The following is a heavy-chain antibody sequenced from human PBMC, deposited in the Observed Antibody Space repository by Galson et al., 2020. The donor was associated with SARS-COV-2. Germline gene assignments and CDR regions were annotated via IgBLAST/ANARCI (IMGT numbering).Heavy chain of an antibody. V-gene: IGHV1-46*03. Sequence: ASVKVSCKASGYTFTSYYMHRVRQAPGQGLEWMGIINPSGGSTSYAQKFQGRVTMTRDTSTSTVYMELSSLRSEDTAVYYCARDFRRSSSGYYPGGYWGQGTLVTVSS. J-gene: IGHJ4*02. D-gene: IGHD3-22*01. CDR1: GYTFTSYY. CDR2: INPSGGST. CDR3: ARDFRRSSSGYYPGGY.